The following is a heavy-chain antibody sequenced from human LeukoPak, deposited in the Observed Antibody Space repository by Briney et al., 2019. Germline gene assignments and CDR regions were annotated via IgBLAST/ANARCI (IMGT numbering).Heavy chain of an antibody. CDR3: AREQLGKRFYYYYMDV. V-gene: IGHV1-18*01. CDR2: ISAYNGNT. CDR1: GYTFTSYG. Sequence: GASVKVSCKASGYTFTSYGISWVRQAPGQGLEWMGWISAYNGNTNYAQKLQGRVTMTTDTSTSTAYMELRSLRSDDTAVYYCAREQLGKRFYYYYMDVWGKGTTVTVSS. J-gene: IGHJ6*03. D-gene: IGHD6-6*01.